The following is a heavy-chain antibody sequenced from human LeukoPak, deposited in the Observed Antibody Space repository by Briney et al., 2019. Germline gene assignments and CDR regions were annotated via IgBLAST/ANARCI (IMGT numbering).Heavy chain of an antibody. J-gene: IGHJ4*02. CDR3: ANFGYGSGSYSTGFSY. CDR2: ISYDGSNK. D-gene: IGHD3-10*01. V-gene: IGHV3-30*18. CDR1: GFTFSSYG. Sequence: GGSLRLSCAASGFTFSSYGMHWVRQAPGKGLEWVAVISYDGSNKYYADSVKGRFTISRDNSKNTLYLQMSSLRAEDTAVYYCANFGYGSGSYSTGFSYWGQGTLVTVSS.